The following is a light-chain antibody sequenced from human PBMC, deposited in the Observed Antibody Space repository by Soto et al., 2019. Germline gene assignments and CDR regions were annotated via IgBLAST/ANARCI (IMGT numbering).Light chain of an antibody. CDR1: SSDVGSYNY. CDR2: DVS. J-gene: IGLJ1*01. V-gene: IGLV2-14*01. Sequence: QSVLTQPASVSGSPGQSITISCTGTSSDVGSYNYVSWYQQHPGKAPKVMIYDVSNRPSGVSYRFSGSKSGNTASLTISGLQAEDEADYYCSSYTTSSTNVFGTGTKVNVL. CDR3: SSYTTSSTNV.